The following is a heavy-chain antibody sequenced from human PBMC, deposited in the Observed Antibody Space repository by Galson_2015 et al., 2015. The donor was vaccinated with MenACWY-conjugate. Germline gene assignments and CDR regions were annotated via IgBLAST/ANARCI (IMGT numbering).Heavy chain of an antibody. D-gene: IGHD3-10*01. CDR1: GFSFTNYW. J-gene: IGHJ6*02. CDR3: ARSRSGGV. Sequence: SLRLSCAGSGFSFTNYWMSWVRQAPGKGLEWVANIKQDGSEKYYVDSVKGRFTISRDNAKNSLYLEMSSLRAEDTAVYYCARSRSGGVWGQGTTVTVSS. V-gene: IGHV3-7*03. CDR2: IKQDGSEK.